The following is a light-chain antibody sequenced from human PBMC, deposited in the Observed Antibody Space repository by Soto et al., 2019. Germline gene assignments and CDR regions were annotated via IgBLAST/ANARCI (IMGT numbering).Light chain of an antibody. Sequence: QSALTQPASVSGSPGQSITLSCTRTSSGVENYNLVSWYQHHPGKAPKLMIYEGSQRPSGVSDRFSGSKSGNTAYLTISGLQAEDDADYYCSSYAGAVVFGGVTKVTVL. V-gene: IGLV2-23*01. CDR1: SSGVENYNL. CDR2: EGS. CDR3: SSYAGAVV. J-gene: IGLJ2*01.